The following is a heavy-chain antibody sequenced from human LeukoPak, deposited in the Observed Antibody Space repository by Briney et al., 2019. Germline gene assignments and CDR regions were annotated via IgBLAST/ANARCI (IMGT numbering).Heavy chain of an antibody. Sequence: ASVKVSCKASGGTFTSYAISWVRQAPGQGLEWMGRIIPLLGVANYAQKFQGRVTITADKSTSTPYMELSSLRSEDTAVYYCANWVEGTMDYFDYWGQGTLVTVSS. CDR2: IIPLLGVA. CDR3: ANWVEGTMDYFDY. D-gene: IGHD3-10*01. CDR1: GGTFTSYA. V-gene: IGHV1-69*04. J-gene: IGHJ4*02.